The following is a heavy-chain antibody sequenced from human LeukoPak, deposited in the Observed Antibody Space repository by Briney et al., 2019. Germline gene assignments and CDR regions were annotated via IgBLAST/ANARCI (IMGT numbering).Heavy chain of an antibody. J-gene: IGHJ4*02. CDR3: AKDADNWNSYFAY. CDR1: GFTFSNQG. CDR2: VRYDGSNK. V-gene: IGHV3-30*02. Sequence: GGSLRLSCAAPGFTFSNQGMHWVRQAPGKGLEWVAFVRYDGSNKYYADSVQGRFTISKDNSKNTLYLQMSSLTAEDTAVYYCAKDADNWNSYFAYWGQGTLVTVSS. D-gene: IGHD1-7*01.